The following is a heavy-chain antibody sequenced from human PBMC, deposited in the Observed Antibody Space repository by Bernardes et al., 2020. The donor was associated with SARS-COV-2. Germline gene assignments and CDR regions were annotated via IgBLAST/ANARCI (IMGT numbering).Heavy chain of an antibody. V-gene: IGHV3-23*01. CDR3: AKDPYYAYGMDA. J-gene: IGHJ6*02. CDR1: GFSISSYA. CDR2: IIGGGDHT. Sequence: GGSLRLSCAASGFSISSYAMSWVRQAPGKGLEWVSAIIGGGDHTVYTDSVKGRFTISRDNSKNTVYLQMSGLRAEDTAIYYCAKDPYYAYGMDAWGRGTPVTVSS. D-gene: IGHD3-10*01.